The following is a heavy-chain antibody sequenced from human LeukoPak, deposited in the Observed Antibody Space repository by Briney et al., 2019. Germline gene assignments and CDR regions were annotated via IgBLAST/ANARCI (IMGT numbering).Heavy chain of an antibody. CDR1: GFTFDDYA. D-gene: IGHD2-15*01. V-gene: IGHV3-9*01. CDR3: AKSQGGTYYYSCMDV. Sequence: GGSLRLSCAASGFTFDDYAMHWVRQAPGKGLEWVSDISWNSGSIGYADSVKGRFTISRDNAKNSLYLQTNSLRVEDTAMYYCAKSQGGTYYYSCMDVWGQGTTVTVSS. J-gene: IGHJ6*02. CDR2: ISWNSGSI.